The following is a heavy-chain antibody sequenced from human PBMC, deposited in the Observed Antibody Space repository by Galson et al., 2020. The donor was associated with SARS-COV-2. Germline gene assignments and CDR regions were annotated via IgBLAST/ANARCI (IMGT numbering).Heavy chain of an antibody. CDR2: ISYDGSNK. CDR3: ARDPGGSGSYFDY. D-gene: IGHD3-10*01. Sequence: GGSLRLSCAASGFTFSSYAMHWVRQAPGKGLEWVAVISYDGSNKYYADSVKGRFTISRDNSKNTLYLQMNSLRAEDTAVYYCARDPGGSGSYFDYWGQGTLVTVSS. V-gene: IGHV3-30*04. J-gene: IGHJ4*02. CDR1: GFTFSSYA.